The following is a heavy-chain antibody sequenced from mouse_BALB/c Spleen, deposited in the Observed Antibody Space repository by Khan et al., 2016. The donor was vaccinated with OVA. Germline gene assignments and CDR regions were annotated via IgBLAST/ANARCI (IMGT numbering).Heavy chain of an antibody. CDR2: ISYSGST. V-gene: IGHV3-2*02. J-gene: IGHJ4*01. Sequence: VQLKESGPGLVKPSQSLSLTCTVTGYSITSDYAWNWIRQFPGNKLEWMGYISYSGSTNYNPALKSRISITRDTSKNHFVLQLNSVTTEDTATYYCARDGSRYNYAMDYWGQGTSVTVSS. CDR3: ARDGSRYNYAMDY. CDR1: GYSITSDYA. D-gene: IGHD2-3*01.